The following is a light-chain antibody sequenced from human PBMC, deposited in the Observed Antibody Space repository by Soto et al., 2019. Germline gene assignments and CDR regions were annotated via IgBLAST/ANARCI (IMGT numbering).Light chain of an antibody. V-gene: IGLV2-8*01. J-gene: IGLJ1*01. CDR3: TSYAGDNNYL. CDR1: SSDVGHYYF. Sequence: ALTQPPSASGSPGQSVTISSTGTSSDVGHYYFVSWYQQHPDKGPKLTIFEVNKRPSGVPDRFSGSLTVSGLQAEAEADDYCTSYAGDNNYLFGTGTKVTVL. CDR2: EVN.